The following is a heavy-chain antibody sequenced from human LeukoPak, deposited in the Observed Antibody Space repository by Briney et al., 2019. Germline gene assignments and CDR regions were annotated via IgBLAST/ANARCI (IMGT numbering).Heavy chain of an antibody. Sequence: GESLQISCKGSGYSFTSYWIGWVRQLPGKGLEWMGIIYPGDSDTRYSPSFQGQVTISADKSISTAYLQWSSLKASDTAMYYCARGRTTVVTPDAFDIWGQGTMVTVSS. CDR2: IYPGDSDT. D-gene: IGHD4-23*01. CDR3: ARGRTTVVTPDAFDI. CDR1: GYSFTSYW. J-gene: IGHJ3*02. V-gene: IGHV5-51*01.